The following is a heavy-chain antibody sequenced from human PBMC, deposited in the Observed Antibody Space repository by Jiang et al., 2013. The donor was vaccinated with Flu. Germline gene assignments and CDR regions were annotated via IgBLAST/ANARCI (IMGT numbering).Heavy chain of an antibody. V-gene: IGHV1-18*01. CDR3: ARDPAYLWFGELWEREDAFDI. J-gene: IGHJ3*02. CDR2: ISAYNGNT. Sequence: GAEVKKPGASVKVSCKASGYTFTSYGISWVRQAPGQGLEWMGWISAYNGNTNYAQKLQGRVTMTTDTSTSTAYMELRSLRSDDTAVYYCARDPAYLWFGELWEREDAFDIWGQGTMVTVSS. D-gene: IGHD3-10*01. CDR1: GYTFTSYG.